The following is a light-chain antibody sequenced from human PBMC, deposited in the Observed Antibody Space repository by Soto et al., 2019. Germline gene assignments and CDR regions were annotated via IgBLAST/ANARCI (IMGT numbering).Light chain of an antibody. CDR3: QKYGGT. CDR1: QGISNY. Sequence: DIQMTQSPSSLSASVGDRVTITCRASQGISNYLAWYQQKPGKVPKLLIYAASTLQSGVPSRFSGSGSGTDFTLTISSLQAEDVATYYCQKYGGTFGQGTKVELK. CDR2: AAS. J-gene: IGKJ1*01. V-gene: IGKV1-27*01.